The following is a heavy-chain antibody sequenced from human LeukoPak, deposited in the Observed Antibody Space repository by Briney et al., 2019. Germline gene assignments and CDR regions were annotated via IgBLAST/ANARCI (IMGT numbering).Heavy chain of an antibody. V-gene: IGHV3-9*01. Sequence: PGGSLRLSCAASGFTFDDYAMHWVRQTPGKGLEGVSGISWNSGSIGYADSVKGRFTISRDNAKNSLYLQMNSLRAEDTALYYCAYSSGWYRPFDYWGQGTLVTVSS. D-gene: IGHD6-19*01. CDR2: ISWNSGSI. CDR3: AYSSGWYRPFDY. CDR1: GFTFDDYA. J-gene: IGHJ4*02.